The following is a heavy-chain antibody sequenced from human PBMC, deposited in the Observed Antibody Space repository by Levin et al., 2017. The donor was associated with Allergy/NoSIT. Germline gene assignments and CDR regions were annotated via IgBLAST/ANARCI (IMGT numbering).Heavy chain of an antibody. D-gene: IGHD6-19*01. V-gene: IGHV3-30*18. CDR2: ISYDGSEK. J-gene: IGHJ4*02. CDR3: AKDAYKHSAGWSHMYFDS. Sequence: LSLTCVASKFPFGSYGMHWVRQAPGKGLEWVALISYDGSEKFYADSVQGRFTISRDNSNDILYLEINGLRPEDTAVYYCAKDAYKHSAGWSHMYFDSWGQGTLVTVSP. CDR1: KFPFGSYG.